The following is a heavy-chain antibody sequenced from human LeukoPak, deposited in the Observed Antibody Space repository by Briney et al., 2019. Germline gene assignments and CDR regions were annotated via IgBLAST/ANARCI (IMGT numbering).Heavy chain of an antibody. CDR2: ISGSGGST. CDR3: ANGVGATQTTSDY. Sequence: GGSLRLSCAASGFTFSSYAMSWVRQAPGKGLEWVSAISGSGGSTYYADSVKSRFTISRDNSKNTLYLQMNSLRAEDTAVYYCANGVGATQTTSDYWGQGTLVTVSS. CDR1: GFTFSSYA. D-gene: IGHD1-26*01. J-gene: IGHJ4*02. V-gene: IGHV3-23*01.